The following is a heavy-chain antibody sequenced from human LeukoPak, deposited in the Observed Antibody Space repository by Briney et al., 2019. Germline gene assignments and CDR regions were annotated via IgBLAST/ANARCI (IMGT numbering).Heavy chain of an antibody. V-gene: IGHV3-33*01. CDR1: RFTFSSHG. CDR3: ARDWGIAVAGTIDY. CDR2: IWYDGSNK. Sequence: GGSLRLSCAASRFTFSSHGMHWVRQAPGKGLEWVAIIWYDGSNKYYADSVKGRFTISRDNSKNTLYLQMNSLRAEDTAVYYCARDWGIAVAGTIDYWGQGTLVTVSS. J-gene: IGHJ4*02. D-gene: IGHD6-19*01.